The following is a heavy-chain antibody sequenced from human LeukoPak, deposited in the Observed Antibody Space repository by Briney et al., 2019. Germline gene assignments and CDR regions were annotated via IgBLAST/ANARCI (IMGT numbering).Heavy chain of an antibody. CDR3: ARAPSLYYFGSGSYYPYYFDY. J-gene: IGHJ4*02. D-gene: IGHD3-10*01. CDR2: IYHSGST. V-gene: IGHV4-38-2*02. Sequence: SETLSLTCTVSGYSISSGYYWGWIRQPPGKGLEWIGSIYHSGSTYYNPSLESRVTISVDTSKNQFSLKLSSATAADTAVYYCARAPSLYYFGSGSYYPYYFDYWGQGTLVTVSS. CDR1: GYSISSGYY.